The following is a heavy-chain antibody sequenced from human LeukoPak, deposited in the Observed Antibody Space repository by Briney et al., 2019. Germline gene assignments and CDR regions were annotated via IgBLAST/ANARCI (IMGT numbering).Heavy chain of an antibody. J-gene: IGHJ4*02. D-gene: IGHD2-21*01. CDR2: IYENGGTT. CDR1: GFTFRSHA. V-gene: IGHV3-23*01. CDR3: AKDFRIGYSAHFDY. Sequence: GGSLRLSCVGSGFTFRSHAMSWVARGQGKGLDFVSGIYENGGTTYYADSVKGRFSISRDNSKNTLYLQMDSLRGEDTAVYYCAKDFRIGYSAHFDYWGQGALVTVSS.